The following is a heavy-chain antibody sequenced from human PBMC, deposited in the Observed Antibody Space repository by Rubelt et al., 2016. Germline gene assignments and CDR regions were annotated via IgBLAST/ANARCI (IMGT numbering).Heavy chain of an antibody. Sequence: QVQLQQWGAGLVKPSETLSLTCAVYGGSFSGYYWSWIRQPPGKGLEWIGEINHSGSTNYNPSLKNRVTISVDTSKNQFSLRLGFVTAADTAVYYGARGDVWSGYYGRYGMDVWGQGTTVTVSS. V-gene: IGHV4-34*01. D-gene: IGHD3-3*01. CDR1: GGSFSGYY. CDR3: ARGDVWSGYYGRYGMDV. CDR2: INHSGST. J-gene: IGHJ6*02.